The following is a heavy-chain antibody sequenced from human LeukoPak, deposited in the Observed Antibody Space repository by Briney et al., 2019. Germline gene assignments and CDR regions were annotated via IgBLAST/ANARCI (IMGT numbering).Heavy chain of an antibody. CDR2: IYYRGST. J-gene: IGHJ4*02. CDR1: GGSINNYY. D-gene: IGHD4-17*01. Sequence: SSETLSLTCTVSGGSINNYYWSWIRQPPGKGLEWIGYIYYRGSTNYNPSLKSRVTFSVDTSKNQFSLKLNSVTAEDTAVYYCARGGDYGDLRYFDYWGQGTLVTVSS. CDR3: ARGGDYGDLRYFDY. V-gene: IGHV4-59*01.